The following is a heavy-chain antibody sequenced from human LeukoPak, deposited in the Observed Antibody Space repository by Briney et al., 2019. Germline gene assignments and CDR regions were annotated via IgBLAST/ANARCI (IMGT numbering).Heavy chain of an antibody. CDR1: GYTFTSYG. Sequence: ASVKVSCKASGYTFTSYGISWVRQAPGQGLEWMGWINTYNGYTNYAQKLQGRVTLTTDTSTSTAYMELRSLRSDDTAVYYCAKDFLTVTAGWDYWGQGTLVTVSS. V-gene: IGHV1-18*01. CDR2: INTYNGYT. J-gene: IGHJ4*02. CDR3: AKDFLTVTAGWDY. D-gene: IGHD6-25*01.